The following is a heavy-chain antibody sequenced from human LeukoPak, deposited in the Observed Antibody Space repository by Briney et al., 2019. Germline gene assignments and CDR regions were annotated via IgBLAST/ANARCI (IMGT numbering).Heavy chain of an antibody. Sequence: GASVKVSCKASGYTFTSYGISWVRQAPGQGLEWMGWISAYNGNTNYAQKLQGRVTMTTDTSTSTAYMELRSLRSDDTAVYYCARGHVYRQLWSYYFDYWGQGTLVTVSS. CDR2: ISAYNGNT. CDR3: ARGHVYRQLWSYYFDY. J-gene: IGHJ4*02. D-gene: IGHD5-18*01. V-gene: IGHV1-18*01. CDR1: GYTFTSYG.